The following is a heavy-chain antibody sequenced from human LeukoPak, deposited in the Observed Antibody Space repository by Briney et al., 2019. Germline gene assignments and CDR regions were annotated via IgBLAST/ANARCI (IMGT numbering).Heavy chain of an antibody. CDR3: ASDSHSRAFDY. CDR1: GYTFTSYY. D-gene: IGHD4-11*01. V-gene: IGHV1-46*01. J-gene: IGHJ4*02. Sequence: ASVKVSCKASGYTFTSYYMHWVRQAPGQGLEWMGIINPSGGSTSYAQKFQGRVTMTRDMSTSTVYMELSSLRSKDTAVYYCASDSHSRAFDYWGQGTLSPSPQ. CDR2: INPSGGST.